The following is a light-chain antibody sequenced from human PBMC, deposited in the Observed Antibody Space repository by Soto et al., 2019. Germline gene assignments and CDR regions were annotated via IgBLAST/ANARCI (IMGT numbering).Light chain of an antibody. J-gene: IGKJ1*01. CDR2: AAS. Sequence: GDRVTITCRTSQSISSYLNWYQQKPGKAPKLLIYAASSLQSGVPSRFSGSGSGTDFTLAISSLQPEDSATYYCLQDINYPWTFGQGTKVDIK. CDR1: QSISSY. V-gene: IGKV1-6*01. CDR3: LQDINYPWT.